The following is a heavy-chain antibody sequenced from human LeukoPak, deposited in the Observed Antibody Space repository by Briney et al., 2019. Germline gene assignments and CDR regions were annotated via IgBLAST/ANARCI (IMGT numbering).Heavy chain of an antibody. Sequence: PSETLSLTCAVYGGSFSGYYWSWIRQPPGKGLEWIGEINYSGSTKYNPSLKSRVTISLDTSKNQFSLKLSSVTAADTAVYYCARDRYYYGSGSYSWFDPWGQGTLVTVSS. CDR1: GGSFSGYY. CDR2: INYSGST. V-gene: IGHV4-34*01. D-gene: IGHD3-10*01. J-gene: IGHJ5*02. CDR3: ARDRYYYGSGSYSWFDP.